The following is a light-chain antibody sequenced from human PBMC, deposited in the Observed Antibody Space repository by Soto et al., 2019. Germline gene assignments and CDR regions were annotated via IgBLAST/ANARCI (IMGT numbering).Light chain of an antibody. Sequence: QSALTQPPSASGSPGRSVTISCIGTSSDVGGYDYVSWFQQHPGKAPKLIIYEVTKRPSGVPDRFSASKSGNTASLTVSGLQAEDEADYYCSSFVAGNNYWVFGGGTKVTVL. J-gene: IGLJ3*02. CDR2: EVT. CDR3: SSFVAGNNYWV. V-gene: IGLV2-8*01. CDR1: SSDVGGYDY.